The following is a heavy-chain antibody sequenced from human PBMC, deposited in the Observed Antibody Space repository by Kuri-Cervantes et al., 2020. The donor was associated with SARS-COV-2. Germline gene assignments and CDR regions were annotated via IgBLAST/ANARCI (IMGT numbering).Heavy chain of an antibody. CDR2: IYPGDSDT. Sequence: GESLKISCKGSGYSFTSYWIGWVRQMPGKGLEWMGIIYPGDSDTRYSPSLQGQVTISADKSISTAYLQWSSLKASDTAMYYCARRTRYCSSTSCDIGAFDIWGQGTMVTVSS. J-gene: IGHJ3*02. CDR1: GYSFTSYW. D-gene: IGHD2-2*02. V-gene: IGHV5-51*01. CDR3: ARRTRYCSSTSCDIGAFDI.